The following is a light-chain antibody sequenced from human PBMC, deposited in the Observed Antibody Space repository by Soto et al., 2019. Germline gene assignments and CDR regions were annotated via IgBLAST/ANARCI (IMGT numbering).Light chain of an antibody. CDR3: QQRSNWPPIT. CDR2: YAS. Sequence: EVVLTQSPATLSVSPGERATLSCRASQSVSSNLAGYQQKPGEAPRLLIYYASNSATGIPARFSGSGSGTDFTLTISSLEPEDFAVYYCQQRSNWPPITFGQGTRLEIK. V-gene: IGKV3-11*01. CDR1: QSVSSN. J-gene: IGKJ5*01.